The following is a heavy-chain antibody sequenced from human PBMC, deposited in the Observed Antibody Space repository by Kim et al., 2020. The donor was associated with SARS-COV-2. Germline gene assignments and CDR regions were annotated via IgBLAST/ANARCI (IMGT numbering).Heavy chain of an antibody. D-gene: IGHD3-3*01. V-gene: IGHV3-66*01. Sequence: GGSLRLSCAASGFTISSSYMSWVRQAPGKGPEWVSVIYSGGSTYYTDSAKGRFTISRDNSKNTLYLQMNSLRAEDTAMYYCARWRWLDYWGQGTLVTVAS. CDR1: GFTISSSY. J-gene: IGHJ4*02. CDR3: ARWRWLDY. CDR2: IYSGGST.